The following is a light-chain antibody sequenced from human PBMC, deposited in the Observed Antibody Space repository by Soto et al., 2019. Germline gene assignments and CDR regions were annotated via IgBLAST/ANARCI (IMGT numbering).Light chain of an antibody. V-gene: IGKV1D-12*01. CDR1: QGNSSL. Sequence: LQITQAPSSVSASVGGRVTITCRAGQGNSSLLAWYQQKPGKAPKLLIYAAFSLQSGVPSRFSGSGSGTDFTLTISSLQPEDFATYYCQQAHSFPHTFGPGTKVDIK. CDR2: AAF. J-gene: IGKJ3*01. CDR3: QQAHSFPHT.